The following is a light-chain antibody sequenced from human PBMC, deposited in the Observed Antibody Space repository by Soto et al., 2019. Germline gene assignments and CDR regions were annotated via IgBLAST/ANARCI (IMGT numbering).Light chain of an antibody. CDR2: GAS. Sequence: EIVMTQSPATLSVSPGERATLSCRASQSVSSSLAWYQQKPGQAPRLLIYGASSRATCIPARFSGSVSGTEFTLTIRSLQSQDFAVYYCQQYNNWPPMYTFGQGTKLEIK. V-gene: IGKV3-15*01. CDR3: QQYNNWPPMYT. CDR1: QSVSSS. J-gene: IGKJ2*01.